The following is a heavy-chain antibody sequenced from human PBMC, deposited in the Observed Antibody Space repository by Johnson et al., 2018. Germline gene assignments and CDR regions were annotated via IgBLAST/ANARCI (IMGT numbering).Heavy chain of an antibody. V-gene: IGHV3-9*01. D-gene: IGHD3-22*01. CDR2: ISWNSGVK. CDR3: ARAKPTMIAFDI. Sequence: VQLVQSGGGLVQXGTSLRLXCAASRFTFDDYAMLWVRQGPGKGLEWVSGISWNSGVKAYADSVKGRFTISRDNAKNSLYRQLDSLTPEDTGLYYCARAKPTMIAFDIWCQGTMVPVSS. CDR1: RFTFDDYA. J-gene: IGHJ3*02.